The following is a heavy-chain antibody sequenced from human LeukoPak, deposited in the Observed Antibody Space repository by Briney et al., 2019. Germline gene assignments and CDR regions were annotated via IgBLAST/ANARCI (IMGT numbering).Heavy chain of an antibody. Sequence: GGSLRLSCAGSGFTFSSYDMPWVRQAAGKGLEWVAAIDTAGVTYYPGSVRGRFTISRENAKNSFFLQMNSLRAGDTAVYYCARGGYFGSGPMDVWGQGTTVTVSS. V-gene: IGHV3-13*04. J-gene: IGHJ6*02. CDR3: ARGGYFGSGPMDV. CDR2: IDTAGVT. D-gene: IGHD3-10*01. CDR1: GFTFSSYD.